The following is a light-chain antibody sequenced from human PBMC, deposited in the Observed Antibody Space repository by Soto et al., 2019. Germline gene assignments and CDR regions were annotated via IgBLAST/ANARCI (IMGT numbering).Light chain of an antibody. J-gene: IGKJ2*03. CDR1: QSVGSS. Sequence: ENVLTQSPATLSLSPGQRATLSCRASQSVGSSLAWYQQKPGRAPRLLIYDASKRATGIPARFSGSGSGTDFTLTISSLEPEDFAVYYCQRRGNLMYSFGQGTKLEIK. CDR3: QRRGNLMYS. V-gene: IGKV3-11*01. CDR2: DAS.